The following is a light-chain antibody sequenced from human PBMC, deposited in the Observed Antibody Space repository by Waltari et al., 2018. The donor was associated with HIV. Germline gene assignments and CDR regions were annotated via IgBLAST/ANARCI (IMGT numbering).Light chain of an antibody. CDR2: SNN. V-gene: IGLV1-44*01. Sequence: QSVLTQPPSPSGTPGQRVTISCSGSRSKIGSNTVNWYQQLPGTAPKLLIYSNNQRPSGVPDRFSGSKSGTSASLAISGLQSEDEADYYCAAWHDSLNGSWVFGGGTKLTVL. CDR3: AAWHDSLNGSWV. CDR1: RSKIGSNT. J-gene: IGLJ3*02.